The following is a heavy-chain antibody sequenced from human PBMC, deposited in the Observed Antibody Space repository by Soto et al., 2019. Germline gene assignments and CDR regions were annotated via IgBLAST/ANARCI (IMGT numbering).Heavy chain of an antibody. D-gene: IGHD3-3*01. Sequence: GGSLRLSCAASGFTFSSYSMNWVRQAPGKGLEWVSYISSSSSTIYYADSVKGRFTISRDNAKNSLYLQMNSLRAEDTAVYYCARVTRFLEWSYYFDYWGQGTLVTVSS. CDR1: GFTFSSYS. CDR3: ARVTRFLEWSYYFDY. CDR2: ISSSSSTI. V-gene: IGHV3-48*01. J-gene: IGHJ4*02.